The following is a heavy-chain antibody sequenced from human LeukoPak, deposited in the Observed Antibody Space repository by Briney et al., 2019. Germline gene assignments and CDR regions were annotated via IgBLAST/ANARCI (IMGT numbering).Heavy chain of an antibody. J-gene: IGHJ3*02. Sequence: GGSLRLSCAASGFTFSDHYMDWVRQAPGKGLEWVGRTRSKANSYTTEYAASVKGRFTISRDDSKNSLYLQMNSLKTEDTAVYYCARGALDYDFWSGYYMSGAFDIWGQGTMVTVSS. CDR3: ARGALDYDFWSGYYMSGAFDI. V-gene: IGHV3-72*01. CDR1: GFTFSDHY. CDR2: TRSKANSYTT. D-gene: IGHD3-3*01.